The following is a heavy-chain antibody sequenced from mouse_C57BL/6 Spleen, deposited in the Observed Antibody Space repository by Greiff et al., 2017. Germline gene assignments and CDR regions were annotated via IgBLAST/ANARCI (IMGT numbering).Heavy chain of an antibody. Sequence: VQLVESGGGLVQPGGSLKLSCAASGFTFSDYYMYWVRQTPEKRLEWVAYISNGGGSTYYPDTVKGRFTICRDNAKNTLYLQMSRLKSEDTAMYYCARHSYYSNYEGYFDVWGTGTTVTVSS. V-gene: IGHV5-12*01. CDR2: ISNGGGST. J-gene: IGHJ1*03. CDR1: GFTFSDYY. CDR3: ARHSYYSNYEGYFDV. D-gene: IGHD2-5*01.